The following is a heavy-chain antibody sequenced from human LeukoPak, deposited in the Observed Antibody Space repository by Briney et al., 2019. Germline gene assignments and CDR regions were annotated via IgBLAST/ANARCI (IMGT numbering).Heavy chain of an antibody. CDR2: INHSGST. CDR1: GGSFSGYY. CDR3: VLRGLQTH. D-gene: IGHD3-16*01. Sequence: PSETLSLTCAVHGGSFSGYYWSWIRQPPGKGLEWIGEINHSGSTNYNPSLKSRVTISVDTSKNQFSLKLSSVTAADTAVYYCVLRGLQTHWGQGTLVTVSS. V-gene: IGHV4-34*01. J-gene: IGHJ4*02.